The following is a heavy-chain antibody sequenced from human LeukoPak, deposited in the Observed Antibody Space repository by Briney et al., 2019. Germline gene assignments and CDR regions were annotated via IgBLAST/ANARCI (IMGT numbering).Heavy chain of an antibody. CDR1: GDSISSGGFY. D-gene: IGHD2-2*01. V-gene: IGHV4-31*03. CDR3: ARDRPASTSPTTVGRFDP. CDR2: IYSTGTT. J-gene: IGHJ5*02. Sequence: SETLSLTCSVSGDSISSGGFYWHWIRQHPEKGLEWIGYIYSTGTTYYNPSLTSRLTMSLDTSKNQFSLKVTSVTAADTAVYFCARDRPASTSPTTVGRFDPWGQGTLVTVSS.